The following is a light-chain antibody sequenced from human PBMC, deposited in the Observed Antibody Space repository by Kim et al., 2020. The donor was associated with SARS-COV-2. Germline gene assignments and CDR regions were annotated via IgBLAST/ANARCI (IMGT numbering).Light chain of an antibody. V-gene: IGKV1-16*02. CDR1: QGIRSY. CDR2: AAS. CDR3: QQYWVYPVT. J-gene: IGKJ2*01. Sequence: EIQMTQSPSSLSASVGDRVTITCRASQGIRSYLTWFRQKPGKAPESLIYAASSLLSGVPSKFSGSGSGTDFTLTISSLQPEDFATYYCQQYWVYPVTFGQGTKLEI.